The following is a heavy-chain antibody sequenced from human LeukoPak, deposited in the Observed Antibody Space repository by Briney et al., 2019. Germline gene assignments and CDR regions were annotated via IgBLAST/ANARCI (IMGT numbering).Heavy chain of an antibody. CDR1: GFTFSSYA. J-gene: IGHJ4*02. CDR2: ISGSGGST. CDR3: AKEGVVEGHIVVVTAIAHFDY. V-gene: IGHV3-23*01. D-gene: IGHD2-21*02. Sequence: GGSLRLSCAASGFTFSSYAMSWVRQAPGKGLEWVSPISGSGGSTYYAYSVKGRFTISRDNSKNTLYLQMNSLRAEDTAVYYCAKEGVVEGHIVVVTAIAHFDYWGQGTLVTVSS.